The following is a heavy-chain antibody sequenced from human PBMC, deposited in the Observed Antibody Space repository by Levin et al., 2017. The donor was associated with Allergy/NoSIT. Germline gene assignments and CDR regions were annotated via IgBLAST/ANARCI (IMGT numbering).Heavy chain of an antibody. Sequence: ASVKVSCAASGFTFSSYIMNWVRQAPGKGLEWVSSISSSSTYTYYADSVKGRFTISRDNAKNSLFLQMNSLRAEDTAVYYCAKGDGDSWGQGTLVTVSS. CDR2: ISSSSTYT. J-gene: IGHJ4*02. CDR3: AKGDGDS. CDR1: GFTFSSYI. V-gene: IGHV3-21*01.